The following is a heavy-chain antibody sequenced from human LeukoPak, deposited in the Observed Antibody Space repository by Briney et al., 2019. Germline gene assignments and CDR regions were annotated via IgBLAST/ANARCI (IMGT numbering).Heavy chain of an antibody. CDR3: ARSSSGWPLYFDC. Sequence: ASVKVSCKASGYTFTDYNLHWVRQAPGDGVEWMGWINPKSGGTKFAQKHQGGVTMTADTSIDTAYLELSNLKSDDTAIYYCARSSSGWPLYFDCWGQGTLVTVSS. CDR1: GYTFTDYN. CDR2: INPKSGGT. V-gene: IGHV1-2*02. J-gene: IGHJ4*02. D-gene: IGHD6-19*01.